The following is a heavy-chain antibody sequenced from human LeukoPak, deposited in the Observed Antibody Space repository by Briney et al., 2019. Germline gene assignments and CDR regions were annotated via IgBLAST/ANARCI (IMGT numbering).Heavy chain of an antibody. Sequence: ASVKASCKASGYTFTGYYMHWVRQAPGQGLEWMGWINPNSGGTNYAQKFQGRVTMTRDTSISTAYMELSRLRSDDTAVYYCASQTSGSYYEGWFDPWGQGTLVTVSS. V-gene: IGHV1-2*02. J-gene: IGHJ5*02. CDR1: GYTFTGYY. CDR3: ASQTSGSYYEGWFDP. D-gene: IGHD1-26*01. CDR2: INPNSGGT.